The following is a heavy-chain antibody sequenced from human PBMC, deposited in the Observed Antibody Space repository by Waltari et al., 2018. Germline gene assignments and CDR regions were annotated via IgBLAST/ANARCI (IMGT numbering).Heavy chain of an antibody. CDR2: IYYSGST. J-gene: IGHJ6*02. D-gene: IGHD2-2*01. CDR3: ARLSPHCSSTSCPWGYYYYGMDV. CDR1: GGSISSSSYY. Sequence: QLQLQESGPGLVKPSETLSLTCTVSGGSISSSSYYWGWIRQPPGKGLEWIGSIYYSGSTYSNPSLQGRGTLSVDTSKNQFSLKLSSVTAADTAVYYCARLSPHCSSTSCPWGYYYYGMDVWGQGTTVTVSS. V-gene: IGHV4-39*01.